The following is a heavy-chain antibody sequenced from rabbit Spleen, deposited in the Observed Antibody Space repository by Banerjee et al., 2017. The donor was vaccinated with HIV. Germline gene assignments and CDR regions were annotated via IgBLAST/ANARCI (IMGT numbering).Heavy chain of an antibody. J-gene: IGHJ6*01. V-gene: IGHV1S45*01. D-gene: IGHD1-1*01. CDR2: IWGGANGAT. CDR3: ARDTSSSFSSYGMDL. Sequence: QEQLVESGGGLVRPEGSLKLSCTASGFSFSNKAVMCWVRQAPGKGLEWIACIWGGANGATYYASWAKGRFTISKTSPTTVTLQMTSLTAADTATYFCARDTSSSFSSYGMDLWGQGTLVTVS. CDR1: GFSFSNKAV.